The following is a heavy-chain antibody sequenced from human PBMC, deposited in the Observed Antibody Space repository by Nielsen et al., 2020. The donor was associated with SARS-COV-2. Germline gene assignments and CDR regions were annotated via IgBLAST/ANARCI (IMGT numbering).Heavy chain of an antibody. D-gene: IGHD3-16*01. CDR2: ISSSSSTI. Sequence: GESLNISCAASGFTFSSYSMNWVRQAPGKGLEWVSYISSSSSTIYYADSVKGRFTISRDNAKNSLYLQMNSLRAEDTAVYYCAKTHLGGEVDPWGQGTLVTVSS. J-gene: IGHJ5*02. V-gene: IGHV3-48*04. CDR1: GFTFSSYS. CDR3: AKTHLGGEVDP.